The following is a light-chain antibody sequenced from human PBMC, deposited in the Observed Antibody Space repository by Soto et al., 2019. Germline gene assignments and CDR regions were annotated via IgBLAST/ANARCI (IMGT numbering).Light chain of an antibody. CDR1: ERVSDSY. Sequence: EIVLTRSPGTLSLSPGERATLSCKASERVSDSYLAWLQQKPGQPPRLLIYGSSSRAADVTDRFSGRASGTDFTPTTSTLLPEAFVVYVCQHDDESSTWAFGQGTKV. CDR3: QHDDESSTWA. CDR2: GSS. V-gene: IGKV3-20*01. J-gene: IGKJ1*01.